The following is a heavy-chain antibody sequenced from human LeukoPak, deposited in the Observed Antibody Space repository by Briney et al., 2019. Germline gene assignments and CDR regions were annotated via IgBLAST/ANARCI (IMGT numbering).Heavy chain of an antibody. V-gene: IGHV1-2*02. CDR2: INPSSGGT. D-gene: IGHD6-13*01. Sequence: ASVKVSCKTSGYSFTSYYIHCVRQAPGQGLEWMGWINPSSGGTEYAQKFQGRVTMTGDTSISTAYMELSRLRSDDTAVYYCARDRGSSWYVDYWGQGTLVTVSS. J-gene: IGHJ4*02. CDR3: ARDRGSSWYVDY. CDR1: GYSFTSYY.